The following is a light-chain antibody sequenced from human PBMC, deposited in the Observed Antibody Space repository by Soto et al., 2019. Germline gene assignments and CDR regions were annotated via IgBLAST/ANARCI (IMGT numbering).Light chain of an antibody. CDR3: QQYNNWHPIT. CDR2: GPS. V-gene: IGKV3-20*01. CDR1: QSVGSSY. Sequence: EIVLTQSPGTLSLSPGERATLSCSAIQSVGSSYLAWYQQKPGQTPRLLIYGPSNRATGIPDRFTGSGSGTEFTLTISSLQSGDFAVYYCQQYNNWHPITFGQGTRLEIK. J-gene: IGKJ5*01.